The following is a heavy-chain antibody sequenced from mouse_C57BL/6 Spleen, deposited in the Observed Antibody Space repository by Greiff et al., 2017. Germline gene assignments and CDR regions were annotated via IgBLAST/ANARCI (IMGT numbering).Heavy chain of an antibody. D-gene: IGHD2-4*01. J-gene: IGHJ4*01. CDR2: FYPGSGSI. Sequence: VKLMESGAELVKPGASVKLSCKASGYTFTEYTIHWVKQRSGQGLEWIGWFYPGSGSIKYNEKFKDKATLTADKSSSTVYMELSRLTSEDSAVYFCARHEMGPYDYDYAMDYWGQGTSVTVSS. V-gene: IGHV1-62-2*01. CDR3: ARHEMGPYDYDYAMDY. CDR1: GYTFTEYT.